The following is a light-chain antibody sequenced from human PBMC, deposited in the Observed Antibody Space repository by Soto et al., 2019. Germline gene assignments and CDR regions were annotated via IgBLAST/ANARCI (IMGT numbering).Light chain of an antibody. V-gene: IGLV2-14*01. Sequence: QSALTQPASVSGSPGQSITIACTGTSSDVGGYNYVSWYQQRPGKAPKLIIYEVSDRPSGVSNRFSGSKSGNTASLIISELQTEDETDYYCSSGSSVSFSVFGTGTKVTVL. J-gene: IGLJ1*01. CDR1: SSDVGGYNY. CDR3: SSGSSVSFSV. CDR2: EVS.